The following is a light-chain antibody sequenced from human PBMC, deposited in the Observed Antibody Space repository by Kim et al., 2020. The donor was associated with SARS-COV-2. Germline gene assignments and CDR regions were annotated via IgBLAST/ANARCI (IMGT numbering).Light chain of an antibody. Sequence: LSPGERATLACRASQSVSSSSLAWYQQKPGQAPRLIIYGASSRATGIPDRFSGSGSGTDFTLTISRLEPEDFAVYFCQQYGRSVTFGGGTKVDIK. CDR2: GAS. CDR1: QSVSSSS. J-gene: IGKJ4*01. V-gene: IGKV3-20*01. CDR3: QQYGRSVT.